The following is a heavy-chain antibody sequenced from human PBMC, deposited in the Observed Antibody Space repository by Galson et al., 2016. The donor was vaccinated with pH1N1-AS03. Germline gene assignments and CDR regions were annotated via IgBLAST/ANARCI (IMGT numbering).Heavy chain of an antibody. CDR1: GDSVSSDSAS. V-gene: IGHV6-1*01. CDR2: TYYRSRRYN. D-gene: IGHD4-17*01. Sequence: CAISGDSVSSDSASWNWIRQSPSRGLEWLGRTYYRSRRYNDYAPSLSSRVSFTADTSKNQFSLHLTSVTPEDSDTYFCVRDFYGDVFGDWGQGTLVTVSS. J-gene: IGHJ1*01. CDR3: VRDFYGDVFGD.